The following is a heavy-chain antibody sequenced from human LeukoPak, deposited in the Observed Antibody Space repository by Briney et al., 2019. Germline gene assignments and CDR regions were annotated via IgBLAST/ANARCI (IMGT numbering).Heavy chain of an antibody. Sequence: SQTLSLTCAVSGGSISSGGYSWSWIRQPPGRGLEWIVYIYHSGSTYYNPSLKSRVTISVDRSKNQFSLKLSSVTAADTAVYYCARDRVGGDYGLYFDLWGRGTLVTVSS. CDR1: GGSISSGGYS. V-gene: IGHV4-30-2*01. J-gene: IGHJ2*01. D-gene: IGHD4-17*01. CDR2: IYHSGST. CDR3: ARDRVGGDYGLYFDL.